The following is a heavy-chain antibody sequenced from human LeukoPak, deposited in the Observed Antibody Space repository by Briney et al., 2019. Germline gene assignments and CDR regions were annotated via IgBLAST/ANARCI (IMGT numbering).Heavy chain of an antibody. V-gene: IGHV4-34*01. CDR1: GGSFSGYY. CDR2: INHSGST. Sequence: SETLSLTCAVYGGSFSGYYWSWIRQPPGKGLEWIGEINHSGSTNYNPSLKSRVTISVDTSKNQFSLKLSSVTAAATDVYYCAKRSRRYFDWMGYFDYWGQGTLVTVSS. D-gene: IGHD3-9*01. CDR3: AKRSRRYFDWMGYFDY. J-gene: IGHJ4*02.